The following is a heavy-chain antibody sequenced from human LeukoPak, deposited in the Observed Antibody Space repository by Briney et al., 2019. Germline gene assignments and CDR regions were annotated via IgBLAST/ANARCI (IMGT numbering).Heavy chain of an antibody. CDR1: GYSISSGYY. J-gene: IGHJ4*02. CDR2: IYHSGST. Sequence: SETLSLTCAVSGYSISSGYYWGWIRQPPGKGLEWIGSIYHSGSTYYNPSLKSRVTILVDTSKNQFSLKLSSVTAADTAVYYCARPRGSCSGGSCYYYYFDYWGQGTLVTVSS. V-gene: IGHV4-38-2*01. D-gene: IGHD2-15*01. CDR3: ARPRGSCSGGSCYYYYFDY.